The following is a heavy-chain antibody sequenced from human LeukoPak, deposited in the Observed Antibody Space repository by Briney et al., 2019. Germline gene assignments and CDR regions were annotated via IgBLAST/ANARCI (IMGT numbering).Heavy chain of an antibody. CDR3: ARVIGGYASWYFDL. V-gene: IGHV4-34*01. J-gene: IGHJ2*01. Sequence: SETLSLTCAVYGGSFSGYYWSWIRQPPGKGLEWIGEINQSGSTYYNPSLKSRVTISVDTSKNQFSLKLSSVTAADTAVYYCARVIGGYASWYFDLWGRGTLVTVSS. D-gene: IGHD5-12*01. CDR1: GGSFSGYY. CDR2: INQSGST.